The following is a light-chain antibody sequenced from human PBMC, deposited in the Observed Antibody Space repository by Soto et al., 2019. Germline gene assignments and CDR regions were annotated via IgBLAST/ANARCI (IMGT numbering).Light chain of an antibody. CDR1: SSDIGGYNF. CDR3: SSYTSTNPVV. Sequence: QSTLTQPASVSGSPGQSITISCTGTSSDIGGYNFVSWYQQHPGKAPKLMFYDVTNRPSGVSNRFSGSKSGKTASLTISGLQAEDEAVYYCSSYTSTNPVVFGGGTKLTV. CDR2: DVT. V-gene: IGLV2-14*03. J-gene: IGLJ2*01.